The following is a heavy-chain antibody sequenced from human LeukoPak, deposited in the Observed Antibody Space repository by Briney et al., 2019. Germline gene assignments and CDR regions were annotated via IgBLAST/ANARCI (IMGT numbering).Heavy chain of an antibody. CDR3: ARGPQLIRDWFDP. Sequence: SVKVSCKASGGTFSSYGIRWVRQAPGQGLEWMGRIIPVFGTPNYAQKFQGRVTISTDESTSTVYMQLNTLKSEDTAVYYCARGPQLIRDWFDPWGPGTLVTVSS. D-gene: IGHD3-22*01. V-gene: IGHV1-69*05. J-gene: IGHJ5*02. CDR1: GGTFSSYG. CDR2: IIPVFGTP.